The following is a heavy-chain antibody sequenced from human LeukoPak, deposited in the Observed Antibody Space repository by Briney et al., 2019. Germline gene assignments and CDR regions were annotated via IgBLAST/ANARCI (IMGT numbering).Heavy chain of an antibody. CDR1: GFTFRNFA. J-gene: IGHJ4*02. D-gene: IGHD4-17*01. V-gene: IGHV3-23*01. CDR2: ISDSGGNT. Sequence: PGGTLRLSCAGSGFTFRNFALKWATQPPGRGREWVSAISDSGGNTYFTDSVRGGFTISRDNSKNTLFLQMNSLRAEDTAVYYCARCLPLRRDDYGPFVYWGQGPLVTVSS. CDR3: ARCLPLRRDDYGPFVY.